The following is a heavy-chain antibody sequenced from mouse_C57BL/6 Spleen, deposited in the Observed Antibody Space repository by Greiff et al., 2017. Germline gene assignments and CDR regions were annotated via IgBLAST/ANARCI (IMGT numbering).Heavy chain of an antibody. CDR1: GFTFSSYA. D-gene: IGHD1-1*01. J-gene: IGHJ2*01. Sequence: EVKLVESGGGLVKPGGSLKLSCAASGFTFSSYAMSWVRQTPEKRLEWVATISDGGSYTYYPDNVKGRFTISRDNAKNNLYLQLSHLKSEDTAMYYCARELYYGSFDYWGQGTTLTVSA. CDR3: ARELYYGSFDY. CDR2: ISDGGSYT. V-gene: IGHV5-4*01.